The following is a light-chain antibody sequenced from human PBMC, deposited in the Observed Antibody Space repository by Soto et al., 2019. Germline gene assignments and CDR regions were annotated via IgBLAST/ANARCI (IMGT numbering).Light chain of an antibody. CDR1: QSVSSW. CDR3: QQYGSSRSIT. Sequence: DTWMTKSPSILSVCVGVRVVITCPSSQSVSSWLAWYQQKPGKAPKLLIYAASSLQSGVPSRFSGSGSGTDFTLTISSLQPEDFAVYYRQQYGSSRSITFGQGTRLEIK. V-gene: IGKV1-5*01. CDR2: AAS. J-gene: IGKJ5*01.